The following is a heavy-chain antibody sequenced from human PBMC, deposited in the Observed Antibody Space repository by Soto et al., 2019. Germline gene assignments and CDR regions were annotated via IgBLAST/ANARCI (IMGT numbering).Heavy chain of an antibody. Sequence: ASVKVSCKASGYTFSAYYTHWVRQAPGQGLEWMGWMNPKSGGTYFAQKFQGRVTLTRDTSISTAYMEMSSLRFEDTAVYYCARSRAAAPPRVGMDVWGQGTTVTVS. CDR2: MNPKSGGT. CDR1: GYTFSAYY. D-gene: IGHD6-13*01. J-gene: IGHJ6*02. V-gene: IGHV1-2*02. CDR3: ARSRAAAPPRVGMDV.